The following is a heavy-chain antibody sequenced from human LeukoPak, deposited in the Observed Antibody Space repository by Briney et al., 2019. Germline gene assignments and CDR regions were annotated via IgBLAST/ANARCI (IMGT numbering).Heavy chain of an antibody. J-gene: IGHJ4*02. CDR2: TYTSGST. Sequence: SQTLSLTCTASGGSISSGSYYWSWNPQPAGKGLEWLGRTYTSGSTNYNPSLKSRVAKSVDPSKNQFSLKLRSVTAADAAVYYCARFYDYWGQGTLVTVSS. CDR1: GGSISSGSYY. CDR3: ARFYDY. V-gene: IGHV4-61*02.